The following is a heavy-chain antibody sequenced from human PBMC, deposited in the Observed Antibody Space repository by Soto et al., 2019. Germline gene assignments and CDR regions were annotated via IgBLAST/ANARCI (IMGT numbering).Heavy chain of an antibody. V-gene: IGHV1-69*13. J-gene: IGHJ6*02. Sequence: SVKVSCKASGGTFSSYSISWVRQAPGQGLEWMGGIILIFGTANYAQKFQGRVTITADESTSTAYMELSSLRSEDTAVYYCARGLTIFGVVITDYYYYGMDVWGQGTTVTVSS. CDR1: GGTFSSYS. CDR2: IILIFGTA. D-gene: IGHD3-3*01. CDR3: ARGLTIFGVVITDYYYYGMDV.